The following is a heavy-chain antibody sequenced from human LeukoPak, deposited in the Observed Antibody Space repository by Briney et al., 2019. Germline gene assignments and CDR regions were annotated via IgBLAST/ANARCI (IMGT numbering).Heavy chain of an antibody. D-gene: IGHD2-2*01. J-gene: IGHJ4*02. V-gene: IGHV3-11*05. CDR1: GFTFSKAW. CDR3: ARGYCSSTSCPLNDY. Sequence: GGSLRLSCAASGFTFSKAWMSWVRQAPGKGLEWVSYIRSSSSYTNYADSVKGRFTISRDNAKNSLYLQMNGLRAEDTAVYYCARGYCSSTSCPLNDYWGQGTLVTVSS. CDR2: IRSSSSYT.